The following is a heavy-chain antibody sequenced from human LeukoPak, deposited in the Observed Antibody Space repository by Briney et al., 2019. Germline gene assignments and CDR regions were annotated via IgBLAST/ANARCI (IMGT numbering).Heavy chain of an antibody. CDR1: GGSISGYY. CDR2: IYYSGST. Sequence: SETLSLTCTVSGGSISGYYWSWIRQPPGKGPEWIGYIYYSGSTNYNPSLRSRVTISVDTSKNQFSLKMNSVTAADTAVYYCARLASSGWSHCDYWGQGTLVTVSS. V-gene: IGHV4-59*08. J-gene: IGHJ4*02. D-gene: IGHD6-19*01. CDR3: ARLASSGWSHCDY.